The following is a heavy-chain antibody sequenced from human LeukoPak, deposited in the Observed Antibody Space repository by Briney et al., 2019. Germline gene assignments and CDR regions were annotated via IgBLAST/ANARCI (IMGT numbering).Heavy chain of an antibody. V-gene: IGHV3-72*01. CDR3: ARSSPHWPFDS. J-gene: IGHJ4*02. CDR1: GFIFSDHY. Sequence: GGSLRLSCAASGFIFSDHYMDWVRQAPGKGLEWVVRIRNKANSYSTEYAASVKGRFTISRDDSKNSLSPQMNSLNTEDTAVYYCARSSPHWPFDSWGQGTLVTVSS. D-gene: IGHD1-1*01. CDR2: IRNKANSYST.